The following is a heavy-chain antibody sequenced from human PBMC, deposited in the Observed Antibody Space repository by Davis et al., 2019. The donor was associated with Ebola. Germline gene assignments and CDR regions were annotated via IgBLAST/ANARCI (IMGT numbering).Heavy chain of an antibody. J-gene: IGHJ6*02. D-gene: IGHD3-3*01. V-gene: IGHV3-15*01. Sequence: GESLKIHCAAPGFTHSNAWMSRVREAPGKGLEWVGRIQSKTDGGTTDYAAHVKGRFTISRNNSKNTLYLQMNRLKTEDAAVYCCTTDLRTTIFGVVWGQGTTVTVSS. CDR3: TTDLRTTIFGVV. CDR2: IQSKTDGGTT. CDR1: GFTHSNAW.